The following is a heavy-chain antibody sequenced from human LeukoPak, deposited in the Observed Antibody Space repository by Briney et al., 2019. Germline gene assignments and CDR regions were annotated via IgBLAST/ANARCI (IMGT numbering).Heavy chain of an antibody. CDR2: ISRNGGSI. Sequence: PGGSLRLSCAASGFTFDDYAMHWVRPAAGKGLEWVSGISRNGGSIGCADSVKGRFTISRDNAKSSLYLQMNSLRAEDTALYYCAKDGVGEGVVVVAATTGSYGMDVWGQGTTVTVSS. V-gene: IGHV3-9*01. CDR1: GFTFDDYA. J-gene: IGHJ6*02. D-gene: IGHD2-15*01. CDR3: AKDGVGEGVVVVAATTGSYGMDV.